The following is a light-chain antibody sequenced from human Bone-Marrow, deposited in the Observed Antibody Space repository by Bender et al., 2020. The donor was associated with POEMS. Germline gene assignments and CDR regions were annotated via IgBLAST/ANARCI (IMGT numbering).Light chain of an antibody. CDR2: EVT. Sequence: QSALTQPASVSGSPGQSISISCTGTYNDVGGYNYVSWYQQHPAKPPKLIIYEVTKRPSGVPDRFSGSKSGNTASLNVCGREAEDEADYYCSSYAGSNIVVFGGGTKLTVI. V-gene: IGLV2-8*01. J-gene: IGLJ3*02. CDR1: YNDVGGYNY. CDR3: SSYAGSNIVV.